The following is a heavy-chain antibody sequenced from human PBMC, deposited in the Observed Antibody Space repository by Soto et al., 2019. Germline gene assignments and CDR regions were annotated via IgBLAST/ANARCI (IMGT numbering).Heavy chain of an antibody. Sequence: GGSLRLSCAASGFTFSSYAMHWVRQAPGKGLEWVAVISYDGSNKYYADSVKGRFTISRDNSKNTLYLQMNSLRAEDTAVYYCANENWFDPWGQGTLVTVSS. CDR2: ISYDGSNK. CDR3: ANENWFDP. J-gene: IGHJ5*02. V-gene: IGHV3-30-3*02. CDR1: GFTFSSYA.